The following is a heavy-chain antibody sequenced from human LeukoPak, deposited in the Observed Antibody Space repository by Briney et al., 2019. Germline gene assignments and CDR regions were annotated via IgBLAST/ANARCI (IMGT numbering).Heavy chain of an antibody. D-gene: IGHD6-19*01. Sequence: SETLSLTCAVYGGSFSGYYWGWIRQPPGKGLEWIGEINHSGSTNYNPSLKSRVTISVDTSKNQFSLKLSSVTAADTAVYYCARDPTAVAVGPGVDYWGQGTLVTVSS. V-gene: IGHV4-34*01. J-gene: IGHJ4*02. CDR1: GGSFSGYY. CDR3: ARDPTAVAVGPGVDY. CDR2: INHSGST.